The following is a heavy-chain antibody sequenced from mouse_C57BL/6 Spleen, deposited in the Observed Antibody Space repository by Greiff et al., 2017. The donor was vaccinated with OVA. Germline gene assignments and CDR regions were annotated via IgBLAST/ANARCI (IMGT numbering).Heavy chain of an antibody. J-gene: IGHJ2*01. CDR1: GYAFSSSW. D-gene: IGHD1-1*01. V-gene: IGHV1-82*01. CDR3: ARSGYYGSSLYFDY. CDR2: IYPGDGDT. Sequence: VKLMESGPELVKPGASVKISCKASGYAFSSSWMNWVKQRPGKGLEWIGRIYPGDGDTNYNGKFKGKATLTADKSSSTAYMQLSSLTSEDSAVYFCARSGYYGSSLYFDYWGQGTTLTVSS.